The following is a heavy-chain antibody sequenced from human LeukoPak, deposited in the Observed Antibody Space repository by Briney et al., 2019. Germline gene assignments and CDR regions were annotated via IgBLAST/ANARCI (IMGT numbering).Heavy chain of an antibody. CDR3: AKGVNTMIVVVITYFDY. CDR1: GFTFSTYI. Sequence: GGSLRLSCAASGFTFSTYIMNWVRQTPGKGLEWVSSIGTSTSYIYYADSVKGRFTISRDNAKNSLYLEMNSLRAEDTAVYYCAKGVNTMIVVVITYFDYWGQGTLVTVSS. CDR2: IGTSTSYI. V-gene: IGHV3-21*01. D-gene: IGHD3-22*01. J-gene: IGHJ4*02.